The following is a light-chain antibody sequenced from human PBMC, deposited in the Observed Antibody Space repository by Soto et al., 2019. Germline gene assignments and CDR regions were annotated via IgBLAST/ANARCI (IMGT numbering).Light chain of an antibody. CDR1: QQISNW. Sequence: DIQMTQSPSTRSASVGDRVTITCRASQQISNWLAWYQQKPGTAPKLLISDASNLESGVSSRFSGSGSGTEFNLTISRVEPEDFAVYYCQHYGTSLYTFGQGTKLEI. J-gene: IGKJ2*01. CDR3: QHYGTSLYT. V-gene: IGKV1-5*01. CDR2: DAS.